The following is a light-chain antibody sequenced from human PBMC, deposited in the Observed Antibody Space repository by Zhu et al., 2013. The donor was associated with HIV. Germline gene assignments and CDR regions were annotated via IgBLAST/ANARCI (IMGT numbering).Light chain of an antibody. J-gene: IGKJ3*01. V-gene: IGKV1-16*01. Sequence: DIQMTQSPSSLSASVGDRVTVTCRASQGISTYLAWFQQKPGKAPKSLIYAASNLQSGVPSRFSGSGSETEFTLTISGLQPEDFATYYCQQYSSYPFTFGPWDQRGYRT. CDR3: QQYSSYPFT. CDR2: AAS. CDR1: QGISTY.